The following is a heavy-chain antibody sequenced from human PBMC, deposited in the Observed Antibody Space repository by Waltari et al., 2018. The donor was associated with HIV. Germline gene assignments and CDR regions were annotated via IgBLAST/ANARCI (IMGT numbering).Heavy chain of an antibody. D-gene: IGHD4-17*01. CDR3: ARNLDGDYVLAY. J-gene: IGHJ4*02. CDR2: SNPNNGGT. Sequence: QVQLVQSGAEVKKPGASVKVSCKGSGYTFTGYYIHWVRQALGQGLEWMGWSNPNNGGTNYAQKFQDRVTMTRDTSISTAYMELSRLRSDDTAVYYCARNLDGDYVLAYWGQGILVTVSS. CDR1: GYTFTGYY. V-gene: IGHV1-2*02.